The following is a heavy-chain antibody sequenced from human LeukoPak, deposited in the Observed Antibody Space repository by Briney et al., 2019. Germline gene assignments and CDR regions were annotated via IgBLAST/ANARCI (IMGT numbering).Heavy chain of an antibody. Sequence: HPGGSLRLSCAASGVTFSNHALTWVRQAPGKGLEWVSAISADAVDTFYAPSVKGRFTISRDNSKNTLYLQINSLRAEDTAIYYCAKDVWWSVSWGQGTLVTVSS. V-gene: IGHV3-23*01. J-gene: IGHJ5*02. CDR2: ISADAVDT. D-gene: IGHD2-8*02. CDR3: AKDVWWSVS. CDR1: GVTFSNHA.